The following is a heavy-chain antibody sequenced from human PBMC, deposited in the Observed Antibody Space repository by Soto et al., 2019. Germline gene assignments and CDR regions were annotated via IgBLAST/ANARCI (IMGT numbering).Heavy chain of an antibody. J-gene: IGHJ5*02. CDR2: INQDGSEK. CDR1: GFTFSTYW. Sequence: VQLVESGGGLVQPGGSLRLSCAASGFTFSTYWMSWVRQAPGSGLEWVANINQDGSEKYYVDSVKGRFTISRDNARNSLYLQMNGLRAEDTAVYYCAMYSGGWGSWGQGTLVTVSS. CDR3: AMYSGGWGS. D-gene: IGHD6-19*01. V-gene: IGHV3-7*01.